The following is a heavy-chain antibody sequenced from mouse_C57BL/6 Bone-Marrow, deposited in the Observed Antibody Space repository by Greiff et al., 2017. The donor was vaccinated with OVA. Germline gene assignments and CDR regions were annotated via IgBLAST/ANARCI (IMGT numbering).Heavy chain of an antibody. V-gene: IGHV2-5*01. J-gene: IGHJ2*01. CDR3: AKISDGYADFDY. Sequence: VQGVESGPGLVQPSQSLSITCTVSGFSLTSYGVHWVRQSPGKGLEWLGVIWRGGSTDYNAAFMSRLSITKDNSKSQVFFKMNSLQADDTAIYYCAKISDGYADFDYWGQGTTLTVSS. CDR1: GFSLTSYG. D-gene: IGHD2-2*01. CDR2: IWRGGST.